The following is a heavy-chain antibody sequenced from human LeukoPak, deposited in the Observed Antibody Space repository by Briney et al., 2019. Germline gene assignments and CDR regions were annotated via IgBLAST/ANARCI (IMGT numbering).Heavy chain of an antibody. V-gene: IGHV3-23*01. Sequence: PGGSLRLSCAASGFTFSSYAMSWVRQAPGKGLEWVSAISGSGGSTYYADSVKGRFTISRDNSKNTLYLQMNSLRAEDTAVYYCAKWDSSSWYGYNWFDPWGQGTLVTVSS. CDR3: AKWDSSSWYGYNWFDP. D-gene: IGHD6-13*01. CDR2: ISGSGGST. J-gene: IGHJ5*02. CDR1: GFTFSSYA.